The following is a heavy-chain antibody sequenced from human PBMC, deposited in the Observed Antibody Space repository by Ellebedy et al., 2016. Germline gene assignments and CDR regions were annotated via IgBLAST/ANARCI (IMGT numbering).Heavy chain of an antibody. V-gene: IGHV3-21*04. CDR2: ISSSSSYI. J-gene: IGHJ5*02. CDR3: ARDGNDWFDP. Sequence: GGSLRLSXAASGFTFSSYSMNWVRQAPGKGLEWVSSISSSSSYIYYADSVKGRFTISRDNAKNSLYLQMNSLRAEDTAVYYCARDGNDWFDPWGQGTLVTVSS. CDR1: GFTFSSYS. D-gene: IGHD1-26*01.